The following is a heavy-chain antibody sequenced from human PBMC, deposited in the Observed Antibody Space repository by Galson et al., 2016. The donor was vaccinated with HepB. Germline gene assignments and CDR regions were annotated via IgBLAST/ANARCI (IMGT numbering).Heavy chain of an antibody. CDR3: ARRVAAADGEIDC. CDR2: IYPGDSDT. V-gene: IGHV5-51*01. Sequence: SGAEVKKPGESLKISCKGSGYSFTRYWIGWVRQMPGKGLEWMGIIYPGDSDTRYSPSFQGQVTILADKSISTAYLQWSSLKASDTAMYYCARRVAAADGEIDCWGQGTLVTVSS. CDR1: GYSFTRYW. D-gene: IGHD6-13*01. J-gene: IGHJ4*02.